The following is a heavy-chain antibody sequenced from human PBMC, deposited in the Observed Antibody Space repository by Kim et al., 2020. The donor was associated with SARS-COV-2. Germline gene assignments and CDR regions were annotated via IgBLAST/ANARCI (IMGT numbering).Heavy chain of an antibody. CDR3: AKIVDCTNGVCYYYYGM. D-gene: IGHD2-8*01. CDR1: GFTFSSYG. CDR2: ISYDGSNK. J-gene: IGHJ6*01. Sequence: GGSLRLSCAASGFTFSSYGMHWVRQAPGKGLEWVAVISYDGSNKYYADSVKGRFTISRDNSKNTLYLQMNSLRAEDTAVYYCAKIVDCTNGVCYYYYGM. V-gene: IGHV3-30*18.